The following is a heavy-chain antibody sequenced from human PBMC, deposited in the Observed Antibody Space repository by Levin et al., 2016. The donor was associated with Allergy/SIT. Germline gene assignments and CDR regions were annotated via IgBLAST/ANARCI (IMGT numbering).Heavy chain of an antibody. Sequence: GESLKISCAASGFTFSNSWLSWVRQAPGKGLDWVARIRRVTEGGAVDYAAPVKGRFTISRDDSRNMVFLQMNSLKTEDTGVYYCITGIGKSDLDHWSQGTLVTVSS. J-gene: IGHJ4*02. CDR1: GFTFSNSW. D-gene: IGHD3-10*01. CDR2: IRRVTEGGAV. V-gene: IGHV3-15*01. CDR3: ITGIGKSDLDH.